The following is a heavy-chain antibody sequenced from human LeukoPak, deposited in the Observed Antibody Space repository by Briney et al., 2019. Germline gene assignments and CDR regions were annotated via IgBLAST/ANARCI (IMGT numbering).Heavy chain of an antibody. CDR1: GFTVSSNY. CDR2: IYSGGST. D-gene: IGHD1-1*01. Sequence: GGSLRLSCAASGFTVSSNYMSWVRQAPGKGLEWVSVIYSGGSTYYADSVKGRLTISRDNSKNTLYLQMNSLRAEDTAVYYCARDLRTGTTRGAFDIWGQGTMVTVSS. CDR3: ARDLRTGTTRGAFDI. J-gene: IGHJ3*02. V-gene: IGHV3-53*01.